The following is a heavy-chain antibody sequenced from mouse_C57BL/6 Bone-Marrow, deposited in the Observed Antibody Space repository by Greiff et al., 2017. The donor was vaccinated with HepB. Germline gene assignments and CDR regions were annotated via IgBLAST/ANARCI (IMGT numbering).Heavy chain of an antibody. J-gene: IGHJ4*01. CDR2: SRNKANDYTT. Sequence: VQLKESGGGLVQSGRSLRLSCATSGFTFSDFYMEWVRQAPGKGLEWIAASRNKANDYTTEYSASVKGRFIVSRDTSQSILYLQMNALRAEDTAIYYCARDADYAMDYWGQGTSVTVSS. CDR1: GFTFSDFY. CDR3: ARDADYAMDY. V-gene: IGHV7-1*01.